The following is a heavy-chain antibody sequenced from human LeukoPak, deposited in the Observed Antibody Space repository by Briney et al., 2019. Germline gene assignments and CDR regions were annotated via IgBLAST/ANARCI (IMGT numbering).Heavy chain of an antibody. J-gene: IGHJ5*02. D-gene: IGHD6-13*01. V-gene: IGHV4-38-2*02. CDR2: IYHSGST. CDR3: ARARYSSSWYGGYNWFDP. Sequence: SETLSLTCTVSGYSISSGYYWGWIRQPPGKGLEWIGSIYHSGSTYCNPSLKSRVTISVDTSKNQFSLKLSSVTAADTAVYYCARARYSSSWYGGYNWFDPWGQGTLVTVSS. CDR1: GYSISSGYY.